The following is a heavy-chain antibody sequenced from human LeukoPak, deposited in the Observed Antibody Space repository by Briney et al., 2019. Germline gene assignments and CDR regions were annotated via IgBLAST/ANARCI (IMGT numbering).Heavy chain of an antibody. J-gene: IGHJ6*03. CDR2: ISSSSSYI. CDR3: AKPYSSSRVAYYYYYMDV. D-gene: IGHD6-6*01. CDR1: GFTFSSYS. V-gene: IGHV3-21*04. Sequence: GGSLRLSCAASGFTFSSYSMNWVRQAPGKGLEWVSSISSSSSYIYYADSVKGRFTISRDNSKNTLYLQMNSLRAEDTAVYYCAKPYSSSRVAYYYYYMDVWGKGTTVTVSS.